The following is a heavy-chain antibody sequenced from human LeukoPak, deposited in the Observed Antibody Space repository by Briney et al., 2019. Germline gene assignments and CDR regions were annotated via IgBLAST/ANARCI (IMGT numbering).Heavy chain of an antibody. CDR2: IWYDGSNK. CDR3: ARERGDCSSTSCNAHWFDP. Sequence: GGSLRLSCAASGFTFSSYGMHWVRQAPGKGLEWVAVIWYDGSNKYYADSVKGRFTISRDNSKNTLYLQMNSLRAEDTAVYYCARERGDCSSTSCNAHWFDPWGQGTLVTVSS. CDR1: GFTFSSYG. V-gene: IGHV3-33*01. D-gene: IGHD2-2*01. J-gene: IGHJ5*02.